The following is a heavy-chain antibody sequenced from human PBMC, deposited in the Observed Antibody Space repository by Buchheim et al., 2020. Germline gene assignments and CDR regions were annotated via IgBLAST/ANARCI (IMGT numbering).Heavy chain of an antibody. D-gene: IGHD2-2*01. Sequence: QVQLVQSGAEVKKPGASVKVSCKASGYTFTSYDINWVRQATGQGLEWMGWMNPNSGNTGYAQKFQGRVTMTRNTSISTAYLELSSLRSEETAVYYCARGDSGLVPAANYYYGMDVWGQGTT. V-gene: IGHV1-8*01. CDR1: GYTFTSYD. CDR3: ARGDSGLVPAANYYYGMDV. CDR2: MNPNSGNT. J-gene: IGHJ6*02.